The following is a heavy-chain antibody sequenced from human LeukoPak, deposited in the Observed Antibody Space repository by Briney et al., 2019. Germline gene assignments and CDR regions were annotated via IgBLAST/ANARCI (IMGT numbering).Heavy chain of an antibody. V-gene: IGHV3-30*18. CDR1: GFTFSSYG. D-gene: IGHD2-2*01. Sequence: RSLRLSCAASGFTFSSYGMHWVRQAPGKGLEWVAVISYDGSNKYYADSVKGRFTISRDNSKNTLYLQMNSLRAEDTAVYYCAKDLVPAAGNYYYGMDVWGQGTTVTVSS. J-gene: IGHJ6*02. CDR2: ISYDGSNK. CDR3: AKDLVPAAGNYYYGMDV.